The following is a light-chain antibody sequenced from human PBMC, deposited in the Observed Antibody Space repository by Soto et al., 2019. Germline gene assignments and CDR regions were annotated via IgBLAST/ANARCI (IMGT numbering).Light chain of an antibody. CDR2: GAS. V-gene: IGKV3-15*01. CDR3: QQYNNWPRT. CDR1: QIIANN. Sequence: EIVMMRSPATLSVSPGERATLSCRASQIIANNLAWYQQKPGQAPRLLIYGASTRATGIPARFSGSGSGTEFTLTISSLQSEDFAVYYCQQYNNWPRTFGQGTKVDIK. J-gene: IGKJ1*01.